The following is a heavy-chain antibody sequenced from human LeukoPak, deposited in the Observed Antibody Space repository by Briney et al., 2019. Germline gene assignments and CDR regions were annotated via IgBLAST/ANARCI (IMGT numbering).Heavy chain of an antibody. CDR1: GYTFTGYY. CDR2: INPNSGGT. D-gene: IGHD3-22*01. CDR3: ARDLTLYYYDSSGYYL. J-gene: IGHJ5*02. Sequence: ASVKVSCKASGYTFTGYYMHWVRQAPGQGLEWMGWINPNSGGTNYAQKLQGRVTMTTDTSTSTAYMELRSLRSDDTAVYYCARDLTLYYYDSSGYYLWGQGTLVTVSS. V-gene: IGHV1-2*02.